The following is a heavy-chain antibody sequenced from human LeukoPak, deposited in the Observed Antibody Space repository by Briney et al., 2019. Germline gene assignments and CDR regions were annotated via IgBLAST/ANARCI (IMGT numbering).Heavy chain of an antibody. J-gene: IGHJ6*03. CDR1: GYTFTGYY. V-gene: IGHV1-2*02. Sequence: ASVKVSCKASGYTFTGYYMHWVRQAPGQGLEWMGWINPNSGGTNYAQKFQGRVTMTRDTSISTAYMELSRLRSDDTAVYYCASVDFPAAAGTLYYYYYYMDVWGKGTTVTVSS. CDR2: INPNSGGT. D-gene: IGHD6-13*01. CDR3: ASVDFPAAAGTLYYYYYYMDV.